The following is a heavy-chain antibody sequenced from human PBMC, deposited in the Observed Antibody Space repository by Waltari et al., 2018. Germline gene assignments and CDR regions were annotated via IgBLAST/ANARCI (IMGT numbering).Heavy chain of an antibody. J-gene: IGHJ3*02. CDR1: GFSLSNSGMC. Sequence: QVTLRESGPALVTPTQTLTLTCTSYGFSLSNSGMCVSWIRQPPGKALEGLALIDWDDDKYYSTSLKTRLTISKDTSKNQVVLTMTNIDPVDTATYYCARIRQGILDIWGQGTMVTVSS. D-gene: IGHD1-20*01. CDR2: IDWDDDK. CDR3: ARIRQGILDI. V-gene: IGHV2-70*01.